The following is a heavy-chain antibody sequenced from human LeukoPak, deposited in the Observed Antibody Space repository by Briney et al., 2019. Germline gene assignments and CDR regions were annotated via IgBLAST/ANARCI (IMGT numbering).Heavy chain of an antibody. CDR2: ISWNSGSI. CDR1: GFTFDDYA. V-gene: IGHV3-9*01. J-gene: IGHJ4*02. CDR3: AKDGEPVLRYFDWTPYFDY. Sequence: PGGSLRLSCAASGFTFDDYAMHWVRHAPGKGLEWVSGISWNSGSIAYADSVKGRFTISRDNAKNSLYLQMNSLRAEDTAVYYCAKDGEPVLRYFDWTPYFDYWGQGTLVTVSS. D-gene: IGHD3-9*01.